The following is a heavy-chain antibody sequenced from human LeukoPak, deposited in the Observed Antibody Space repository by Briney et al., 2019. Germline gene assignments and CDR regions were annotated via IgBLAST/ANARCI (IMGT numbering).Heavy chain of an antibody. CDR3: ASSGSGSYYGFDY. Sequence: ASVKVSCKASGGTFSSYAISWVRQAPGQGLEWMGGIIPIFGTANYAQKFQGRVTITADKSTSTAYMELSSLRSEDTAVYYCASSGSGSYYGFDYWGQGTLVTVSS. D-gene: IGHD3-10*01. V-gene: IGHV1-69*06. J-gene: IGHJ4*02. CDR1: GGTFSSYA. CDR2: IIPIFGTA.